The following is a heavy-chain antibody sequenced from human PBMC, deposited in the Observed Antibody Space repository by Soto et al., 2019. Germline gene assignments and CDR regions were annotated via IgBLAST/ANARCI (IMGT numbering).Heavy chain of an antibody. CDR1: GGTFSSYA. Sequence: ASVKVSCKASGGTFSSYAISWVRQAPGQGLEWMGGIIPIFGTANYAQKFQGRVTITADESTSTAYMELSSLRSEDTAVYYCARDVGIWFGELYLPYYYFDYWGQGTLVTVSS. J-gene: IGHJ4*02. V-gene: IGHV1-69*13. CDR2: IIPIFGTA. D-gene: IGHD3-10*01. CDR3: ARDVGIWFGELYLPYYYFDY.